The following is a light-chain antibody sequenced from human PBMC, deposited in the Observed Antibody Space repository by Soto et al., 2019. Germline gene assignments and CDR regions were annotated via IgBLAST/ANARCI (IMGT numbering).Light chain of an antibody. V-gene: IGLV2-8*01. J-gene: IGLJ2*01. Sequence: QSALTQPPSASGSPGQSVTISCTGTSSDVGGYNYVFWYQQHPGKAPKLMIYEVTKRPSGVPDRFSGSKSGNTASLTVSGLQAEDEADYYCSSYTGSNNLVVFGGGTKLTVL. CDR2: EVT. CDR1: SSDVGGYNY. CDR3: SSYTGSNNLVV.